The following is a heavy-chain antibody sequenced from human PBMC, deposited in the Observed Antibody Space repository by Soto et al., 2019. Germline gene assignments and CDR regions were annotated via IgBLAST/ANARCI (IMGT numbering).Heavy chain of an antibody. CDR2: ISSSSDYI. D-gene: IGHD6-13*01. V-gene: IGHV3-21*01. CDR3: ASPFPSHSSWYYDI. J-gene: IGHJ4*02. Sequence: GGSLRLSCAASGFNLTTYTMNWVRQAPGKGLEWVSSISSSSDYIYYADSVKGRFTISRDNAKNSLYLQMNRLRAEDTAVYFCASPFPSHSSWYYDIWGQGTLVTVSS. CDR1: GFNLTTYT.